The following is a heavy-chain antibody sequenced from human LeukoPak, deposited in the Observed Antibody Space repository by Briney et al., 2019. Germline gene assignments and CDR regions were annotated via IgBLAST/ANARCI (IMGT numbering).Heavy chain of an antibody. D-gene: IGHD3-10*01. CDR3: ARDSFYYGSGTSYYHYFGY. Sequence: PGTSLRLSCAASGFTFSNHIMHWVRQAPGKGLEWVAGIWYDGNYRYYGDSVRGRFTISKDDTENTLYLQVNSLRAEDTAVYYCARDSFYYGSGTSYYHYFGYWGQGALVTVSS. CDR1: GFTFSNHI. CDR2: IWYDGNYR. J-gene: IGHJ4*02. V-gene: IGHV3-33*01.